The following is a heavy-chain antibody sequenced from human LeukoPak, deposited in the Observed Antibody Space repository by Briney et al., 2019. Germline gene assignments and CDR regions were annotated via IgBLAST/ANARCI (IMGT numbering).Heavy chain of an antibody. J-gene: IGHJ4*02. CDR3: AKGDGGSCSSSSCSTYFDY. V-gene: IGHV3-15*01. CDR2: IKSKTDGGTT. CDR1: GFTFSNAW. Sequence: PGGSLRLSCAASGFTFSNAWMSWVRQAPGKGLEWVGLIKSKTDGGTTDYAAPVKGRFTISRDDSKDTLYLQMKGLRAEGTAIYYCAKGDGGSCSSSSCSTYFDYWGQGTLVTVSS. D-gene: IGHD2-15*01.